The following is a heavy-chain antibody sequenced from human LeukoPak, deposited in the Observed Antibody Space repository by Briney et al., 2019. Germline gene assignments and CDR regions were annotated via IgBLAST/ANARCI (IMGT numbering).Heavy chain of an antibody. D-gene: IGHD3-22*01. J-gene: IGHJ4*02. Sequence: GGSLRLSCAASRLTFSSYSMNWVRQAPGKGLEWISYISSGSSTIYYADSVEGRFTISRDNAKNSLYLHLSSLRAEDTAVYYCARSGSSYDGSQSWFDYWGQGTLVTVSS. CDR1: RLTFSSYS. CDR2: ISSGSSTI. CDR3: ARSGSSYDGSQSWFDY. V-gene: IGHV3-48*01.